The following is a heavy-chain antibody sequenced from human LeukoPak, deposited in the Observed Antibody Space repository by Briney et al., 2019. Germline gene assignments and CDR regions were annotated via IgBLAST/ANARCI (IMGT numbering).Heavy chain of an antibody. V-gene: IGHV4-39*07. CDR2: INHSGST. Sequence: SETLSLTCTVSGGSSSTSNYYWGWIRQPPGKGLEWIGEINHSGSTNYNPSLKSRVTISVDTSKNQFSLKLSSVTAADTAVYYCARRYYYYYYYMDVWGKGTTVTVSS. CDR1: GGSSSTSNYY. CDR3: ARRYYYYYYYMDV. J-gene: IGHJ6*03. D-gene: IGHD1-1*01.